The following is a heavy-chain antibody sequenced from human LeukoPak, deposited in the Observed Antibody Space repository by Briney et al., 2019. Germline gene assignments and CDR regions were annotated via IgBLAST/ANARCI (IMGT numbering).Heavy chain of an antibody. CDR3: ARDSNPYYYDSSGYYWSPGRAFDI. CDR1: GGSISSGSYY. Sequence: SETLSLTCTVSGGSISSGSYYWSWIRQPAGKGLEWIGRIYTSGSTNYNPSLKSRVTISVDTSKNQFSLKLSSVTAADTAVYYCARDSNPYYYDSSGYYWSPGRAFDIWGQGTMSPSLQ. CDR2: IYTSGST. J-gene: IGHJ3*02. D-gene: IGHD3-22*01. V-gene: IGHV4-61*02.